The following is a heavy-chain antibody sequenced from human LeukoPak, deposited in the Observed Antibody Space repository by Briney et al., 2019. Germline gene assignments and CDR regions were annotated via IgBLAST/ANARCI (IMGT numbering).Heavy chain of an antibody. J-gene: IGHJ6*03. Sequence: GGSLRLSCTASGFTFSSSEMNWVRQAPGKGLEWVSYISSSGSTISYADSVKGRFTISRDNAKNSLYLQMNSLRAEDTAVYYCARNTKAAPPAAYYMDVWGKGTTVTVSS. CDR3: ARNTKAAPPAAYYMDV. CDR1: GFTFSSSE. V-gene: IGHV3-48*03. D-gene: IGHD2-2*01. CDR2: ISSSGSTI.